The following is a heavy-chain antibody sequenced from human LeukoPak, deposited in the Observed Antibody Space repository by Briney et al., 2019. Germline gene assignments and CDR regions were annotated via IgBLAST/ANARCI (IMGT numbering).Heavy chain of an antibody. CDR1: GFTFSSYA. Sequence: PGGSLRLSCAASGFTFSSYAMHWVRQAPGKGLEWVAVISYDGSNKYYADSVKGRFTISRDNFKNTLYLQMNSLRAEDTAVYYCARDVGLYYYDSRGGDYWGQGTLVTVSS. D-gene: IGHD3-22*01. CDR3: ARDVGLYYYDSRGGDY. J-gene: IGHJ4*02. CDR2: ISYDGSNK. V-gene: IGHV3-30-3*01.